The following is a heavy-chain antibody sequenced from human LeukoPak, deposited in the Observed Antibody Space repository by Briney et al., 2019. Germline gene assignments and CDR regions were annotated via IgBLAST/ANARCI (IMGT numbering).Heavy chain of an antibody. CDR2: IIHSGRA. V-gene: IGHV4-34*01. J-gene: IGHJ4*02. CDR3: ARGNVLTGYASFDY. CDR1: GGSFSGYY. Sequence: PSETLSLTCAVNGGSFSGYYWTWIRQSPGKGLEWIGEIIHSGRANYSPALKSRLTLSVDPSMNHFSMRLSSVTAADTAVYYCARGNVLTGYASFDYWGQGALVTVSS. D-gene: IGHD3-16*01.